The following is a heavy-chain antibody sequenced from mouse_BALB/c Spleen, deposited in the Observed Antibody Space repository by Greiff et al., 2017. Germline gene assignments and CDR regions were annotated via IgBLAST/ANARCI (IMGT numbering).Heavy chain of an antibody. D-gene: IGHD2-1*01. Sequence: QVQLQQPGAELVMPGASVKMSCKASGYTFTDYWMHWVKQRPGQGLEWIGAIDTSDSYTSYNQKFKGKATLTVDESSSTAYMQLSSLTSEDSAVYYCARSGGIYYGNYVDYWGQGTTLTVSS. CDR1: GYTFTDYW. V-gene: IGHV1-69*01. CDR2: IDTSDSYT. J-gene: IGHJ2*01. CDR3: ARSGGIYYGNYVDY.